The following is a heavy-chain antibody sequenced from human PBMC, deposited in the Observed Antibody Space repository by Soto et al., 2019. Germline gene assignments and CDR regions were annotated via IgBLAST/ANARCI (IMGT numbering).Heavy chain of an antibody. CDR1: GFTFSNAW. J-gene: IGHJ5*02. CDR3: TTEGVLLWFGELSWFDP. Sequence: GGSLRLSCAASGFTFSNAWMNWVRQAPGKGLEWVGRIKSKTDGGTTDYAAPVKGRFTISRDDSKNTLYLQMNSLKTEDTAVYYCTTEGVLLWFGELSWFDPWGQGTLVTVSS. D-gene: IGHD3-10*01. CDR2: IKSKTDGGTT. V-gene: IGHV3-15*07.